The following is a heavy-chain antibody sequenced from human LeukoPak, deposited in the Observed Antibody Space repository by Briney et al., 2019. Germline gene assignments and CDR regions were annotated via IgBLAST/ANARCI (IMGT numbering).Heavy chain of an antibody. V-gene: IGHV1-69*04. CDR3: ASPYYYDSSGYYYQDDY. CDR2: IIPILGIA. Sequence: ASVKVSCKASGGTFSSYAISWVRQAPGQGLEWMGRIIPILGIANYAQKFQGRVTITADKSTSTTYMGLSSLRSEDTAVYYCASPYYYDSSGYYYQDDYWGQGTLVTVSS. J-gene: IGHJ4*02. CDR1: GGTFSSYA. D-gene: IGHD3-22*01.